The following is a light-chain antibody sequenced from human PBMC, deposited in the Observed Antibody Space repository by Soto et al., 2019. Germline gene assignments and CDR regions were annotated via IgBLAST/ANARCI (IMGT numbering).Light chain of an antibody. Sequence: DTQMTQSPSSLSASVGDRVTITCRASQSISTYLNWYQQKPGKPPKFLIYAASSLQSGAPSRFSGSGFGTDFTLTISSLQPEDFATYFCQQSHSTPLTFGGGTKVETK. CDR1: QSISTY. CDR2: AAS. CDR3: QQSHSTPLT. V-gene: IGKV1-39*01. J-gene: IGKJ4*01.